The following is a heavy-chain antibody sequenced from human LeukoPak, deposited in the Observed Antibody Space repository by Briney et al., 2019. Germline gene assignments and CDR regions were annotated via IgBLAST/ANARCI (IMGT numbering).Heavy chain of an antibody. CDR3: ARRRLLPPDVPDRADYYLDV. V-gene: IGHV4-39*01. J-gene: IGHJ6*03. CDR2: ISSSGST. CDR1: GGSISSRSDY. Sequence: PSETLSLTCTVSGGSISSRSDYWGWVRQPPGKGLEWIASISSSGSTYYNPSLKSRVSISVDSFRNQFSLKLSSVTAADTAVYYCARRRLLPPDVPDRADYYLDVWGKGTAVTVSS. D-gene: IGHD2-2*01.